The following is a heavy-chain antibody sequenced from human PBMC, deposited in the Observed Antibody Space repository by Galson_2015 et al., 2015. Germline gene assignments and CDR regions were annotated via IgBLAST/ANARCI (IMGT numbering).Heavy chain of an antibody. J-gene: IGHJ4*01. CDR2: ISRSSSTI. CDR3: AREYYGSSWSSDY. D-gene: IGHD6-13*01. CDR1: GFSFSSCN. V-gene: IGHV3-48*02. Sequence: SLRLSCAAAGFSFSSCNMNWVRQAPGKGLEWVSYISRSSSTIYYTDSVKGRFTVSRDNAKTSLYLQMNSLRDEDTAVYYCAREYYGSSWSSDYWGRGTLVTVSS.